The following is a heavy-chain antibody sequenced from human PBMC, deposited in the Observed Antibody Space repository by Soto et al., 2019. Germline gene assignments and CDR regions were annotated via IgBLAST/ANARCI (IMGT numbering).Heavy chain of an antibody. CDR3: ARDRSLAGIAAD. CDR2: IYYSGST. Sequence: QVQLQESGPGLVKPSETLSLTCTVSGGSISSYYWSWIRQPPGKGLEWIGYIYYSGSTNYNPSLKSRVTISVDTSKNQFSLKLSSVTAADTAVYYCARDRSLAGIAADWGQGTLVTVSS. V-gene: IGHV4-59*01. CDR1: GGSISSYY. J-gene: IGHJ4*02. D-gene: IGHD6-13*01.